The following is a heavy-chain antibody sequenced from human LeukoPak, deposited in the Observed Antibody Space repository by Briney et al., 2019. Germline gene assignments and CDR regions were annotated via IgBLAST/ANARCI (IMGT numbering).Heavy chain of an antibody. Sequence: GGSLRLSCAASGFTVSSNYMSWVRQAPGRGLEWVSIIHSGGSTFYADAVKGRFTISRDNSKNTLYLQMNGLRAEDTAVYYSARALFFDYWGQGTLVTVSS. CDR2: IHSGGST. CDR1: GFTVSSNY. D-gene: IGHD2-21*01. J-gene: IGHJ4*02. V-gene: IGHV3-53*01. CDR3: ARALFFDY.